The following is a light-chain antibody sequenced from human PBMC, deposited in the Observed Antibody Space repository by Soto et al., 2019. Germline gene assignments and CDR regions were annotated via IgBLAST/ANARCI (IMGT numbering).Light chain of an antibody. CDR1: SSNIGAGYD. CDR3: QSYDSSLSYWV. V-gene: IGLV1-40*01. CDR2: GNT. Sequence: QSVLTQPPSVSGAPGQRVTISCTGSSSNIGAGYDVHWYRQLPGTAPKLLVSGNTNRPSGVPDRFSGSKSGTSASLAITGLQAEDEADYYCQSYDSSLSYWVFGGGTKLTVL. J-gene: IGLJ3*02.